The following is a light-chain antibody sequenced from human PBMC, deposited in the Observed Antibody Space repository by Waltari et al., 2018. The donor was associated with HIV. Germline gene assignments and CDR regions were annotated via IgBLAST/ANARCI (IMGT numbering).Light chain of an antibody. Sequence: QSVLTQPPSASGTPGQRVTISCSGSSSNIGSNYVYWYQQLPGTAPKLLIYRNNQLPSGVPDRFSGSKSGTSASLAISGLRSEDEADYYCAAWDDSLSGHVVFGGGTKLTVL. J-gene: IGLJ2*01. CDR2: RNN. CDR1: SSNIGSNY. CDR3: AAWDDSLSGHVV. V-gene: IGLV1-47*01.